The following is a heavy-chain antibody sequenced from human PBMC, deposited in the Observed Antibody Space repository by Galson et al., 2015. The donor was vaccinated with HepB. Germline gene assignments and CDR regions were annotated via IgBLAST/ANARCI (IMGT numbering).Heavy chain of an antibody. CDR2: ISSSSSYI. D-gene: IGHD1-26*01. CDR3: ARTWVGATNWEHFDY. V-gene: IGHV3-21*01. Sequence: SLRLSCAASGFTFSSYSMNWVRQAPGKGLEWVSSISSSSSYIYSTDSVKGRFTISRDNAKNSLYLQMNSLRAEDTAVYYCARTWVGATNWEHFDYWGQGTLVTVSS. J-gene: IGHJ4*02. CDR1: GFTFSSYS.